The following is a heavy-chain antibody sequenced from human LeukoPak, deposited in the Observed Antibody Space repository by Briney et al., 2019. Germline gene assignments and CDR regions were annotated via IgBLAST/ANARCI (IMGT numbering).Heavy chain of an antibody. J-gene: IGHJ4*02. D-gene: IGHD2-2*01. CDR3: ARDGGIIVVVPTVDY. CDR1: GYTFTSYG. Sequence: ASVKVSCKASGYTFTSYGISWVRQAPGQGLEWMGWISAYNGNTNYAQKLQGRVTMTTDTSTSTAYMELRSLRSDDTAVYYCARDGGIIVVVPTVDYWGQGTLVTVSS. CDR2: ISAYNGNT. V-gene: IGHV1-18*04.